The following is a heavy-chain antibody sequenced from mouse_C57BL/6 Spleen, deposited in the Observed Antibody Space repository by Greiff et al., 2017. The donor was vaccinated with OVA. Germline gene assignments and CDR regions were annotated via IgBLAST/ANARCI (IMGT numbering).Heavy chain of an antibody. Sequence: EVKLMESGPGLVKPSPSLSLTCSVTGYSITSGYYWNWIRQFPGNKLEWMGYISYDGSNNYNPSLKNRISITRDTSKNQFFLKLNSVTAEDTATYYCARVALFFDYWGQGTTLTVSS. CDR1: GYSITSGYY. V-gene: IGHV3-6*01. J-gene: IGHJ2*01. CDR2: ISYDGSN. CDR3: ARVALFFDY.